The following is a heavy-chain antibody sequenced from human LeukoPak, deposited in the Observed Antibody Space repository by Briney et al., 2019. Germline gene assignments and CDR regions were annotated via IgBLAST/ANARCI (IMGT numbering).Heavy chain of an antibody. D-gene: IGHD3-10*01. J-gene: IGHJ5*02. CDR3: VRGFAGFDP. Sequence: GGSLRLSCAASGFTLSIDWMSWVRQAPGKGLEWVANIRQDGGEKYYVDSVKGRFSTSRDNAKNSLYLQMNSLRAEDTAVYFCVRGFAGFDPWGQGTLVTVSS. CDR2: IRQDGGEK. V-gene: IGHV3-7*01. CDR1: GFTLSIDW.